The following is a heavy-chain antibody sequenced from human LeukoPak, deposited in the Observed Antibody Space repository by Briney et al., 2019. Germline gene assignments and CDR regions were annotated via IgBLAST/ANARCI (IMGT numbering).Heavy chain of an antibody. CDR3: ARDRRIWGVDY. CDR1: GGSFSGYY. CDR2: IKQDGSEK. D-gene: IGHD3-16*01. Sequence: ETLSLTCAVYGGSFSGYYWSWIRQPPGKGLEWVANIKQDGSEKYYVDSVKGRFTISRDNAKNSLYLQMNSLRAEDTAVYYCARDRRIWGVDYWGQGTLVTVSS. V-gene: IGHV3-7*01. J-gene: IGHJ4*02.